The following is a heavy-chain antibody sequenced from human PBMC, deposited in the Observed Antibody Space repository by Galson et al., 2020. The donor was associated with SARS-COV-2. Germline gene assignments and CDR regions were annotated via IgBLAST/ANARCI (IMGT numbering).Heavy chain of an antibody. Sequence: SQTLSLTCTVSGDSISSGGYYWSWIRQHPGKGLEWIGFIYYSGSTYYNPSLMSRVTISVDTSQNQFSLKLSSLTAADTAVYYCVRGGQGGANHRTYFDYWGQGTLVTVSS. V-gene: IGHV4-31*03. CDR2: IYYSGST. D-gene: IGHD1-26*01. CDR1: GDSISSGGYY. J-gene: IGHJ4*02. CDR3: VRGGQGGANHRTYFDY.